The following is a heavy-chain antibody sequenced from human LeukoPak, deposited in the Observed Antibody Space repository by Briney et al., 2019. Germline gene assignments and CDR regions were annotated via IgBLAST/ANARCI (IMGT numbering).Heavy chain of an antibody. D-gene: IGHD2-15*01. CDR2: ISGSSSNT. V-gene: IGHV3-11*03. CDR1: GFTFSDFY. J-gene: IGHJ4*02. Sequence: GGSLRLSCAASGFTFSDFYMSWIRQAPGKGLVSVSYISGSSSNTNYADSVKGRFTISRDNAKNSLYLQMNSLRAEDTAVYYCTRHPAEGDYWGQGTLVTVSS. CDR3: TRHPAEGDY.